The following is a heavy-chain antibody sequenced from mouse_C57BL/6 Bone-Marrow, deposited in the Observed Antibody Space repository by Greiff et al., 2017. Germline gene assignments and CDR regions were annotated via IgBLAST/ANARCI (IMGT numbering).Heavy chain of an antibody. J-gene: IGHJ3*01. CDR3: AVLRYSAWFAY. CDR1: AVDFSRYW. V-gene: IGHV4-1*01. Sequence: STAAVDFSRYWMSWVRRAPGKGLEWIGEINPDSSTINYAPSLKDKFIISRDNAKNTLYLQMSKVRSEDTALYYCAVLRYSAWFAYWGQGTLVTVSA. CDR2: INPDSSTI. D-gene: IGHD1-1*01.